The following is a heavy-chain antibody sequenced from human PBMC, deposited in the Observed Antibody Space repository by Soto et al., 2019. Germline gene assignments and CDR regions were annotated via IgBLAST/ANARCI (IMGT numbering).Heavy chain of an antibody. D-gene: IGHD3-9*01. CDR2: TYYRSKWYN. V-gene: IGHV6-1*01. CDR1: GDSVSSNSAA. Sequence: TLSLTCAISGDSVSSNSAAWNWIRQSPSRGLEWLGRTYYRSKWYNDYAVSVKSRITINPDTSKNQFSLQLNSVTPEDTAVYYCARDRIGQNYDILTGYRKRGRDAFDIWGQGTMVTVSS. J-gene: IGHJ3*02. CDR3: ARDRIGQNYDILTGYRKRGRDAFDI.